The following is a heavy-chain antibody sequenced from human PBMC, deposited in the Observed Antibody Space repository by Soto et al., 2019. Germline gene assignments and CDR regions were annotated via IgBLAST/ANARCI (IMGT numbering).Heavy chain of an antibody. CDR2: VSYSGST. J-gene: IGHJ3*02. D-gene: IGHD3-3*01. CDR3: ARDREYSFGLTYDI. Sequence: SETLSLTCTVSGGSISSKIYSWGWIRQPPGKGLEWIGYVSYSGSTSYDPSLKSRVTILLGTSKNQISLNLRSVTAADTAVYYCARDREYSFGLTYDIWGQGTMVTVSS. CDR1: GGSISSKIYS. V-gene: IGHV4-39*07.